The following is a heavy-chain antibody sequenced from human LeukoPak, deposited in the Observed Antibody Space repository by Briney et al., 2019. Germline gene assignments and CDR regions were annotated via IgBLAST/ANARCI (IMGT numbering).Heavy chain of an antibody. CDR2: IIPIFGTA. J-gene: IGHJ6*02. Sequence: SVKVSCKASGYTFTSNGISWVRQAPGQGLEWMGGIIPIFGTANYAQKFQGRVTITADESTSTAYMELSSLRSEDTAVYYCARYGSGSYYHYYYYGMDVWGQGTTVTVSS. V-gene: IGHV1-69*13. D-gene: IGHD3-10*01. CDR3: ARYGSGSYYHYYYYGMDV. CDR1: GYTFTSNG.